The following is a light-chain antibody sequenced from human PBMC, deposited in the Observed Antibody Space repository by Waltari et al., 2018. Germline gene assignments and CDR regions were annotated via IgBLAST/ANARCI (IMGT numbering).Light chain of an antibody. CDR2: DVN. Sequence: QSALTQPASVSGSPGQSITISCTGTTSDVGCYNLVTWYHQHPGKAPKLLIYDVNKRPSVIFSRFSGSKSGNTASLTSAGLQAEDEADYYCCSCAPNSLCVFGIGTKVTVL. J-gene: IGLJ1*01. V-gene: IGLV2-23*02. CDR1: TSDVGCYNL. CDR3: CSCAPNSLCV.